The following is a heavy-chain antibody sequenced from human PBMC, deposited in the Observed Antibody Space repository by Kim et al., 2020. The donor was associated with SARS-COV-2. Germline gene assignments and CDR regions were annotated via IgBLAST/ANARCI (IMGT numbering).Heavy chain of an antibody. CDR2: ISAYNGNT. J-gene: IGHJ6*02. V-gene: IGHV1-18*01. CDR1: GYTFTSYG. CDR3: ARDPPKRWGYYYYGMDV. Sequence: ASVKVSCKASGYTFTSYGISWVRQAPGQGLEWMGWISAYNGNTNYAQKLQGRVTMTTDTSTSTAYMELRSLRSDDTAVYYCARDPPKRWGYYYYGMDVWGQGTTVTVSS. D-gene: IGHD7-27*01.